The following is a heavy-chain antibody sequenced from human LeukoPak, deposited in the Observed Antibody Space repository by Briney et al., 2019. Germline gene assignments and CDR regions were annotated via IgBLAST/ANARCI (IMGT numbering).Heavy chain of an antibody. Sequence: ASVKVSCKASGYTFTSYDIKWVRQATGQGLEWMGWMNPNSGNTGYAQKFQGRVTMTRNTSISTAYMELSSLRSEDTAVYYCARGIAAADYYYYYYMDVWGKGTTVTVSS. CDR3: ARGIAAADYYYYYYMDV. D-gene: IGHD6-13*01. V-gene: IGHV1-8*01. CDR2: MNPNSGNT. J-gene: IGHJ6*03. CDR1: GYTFTSYD.